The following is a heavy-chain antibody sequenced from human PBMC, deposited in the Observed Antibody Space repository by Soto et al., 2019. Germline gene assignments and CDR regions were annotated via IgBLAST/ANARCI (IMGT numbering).Heavy chain of an antibody. CDR3: ARPDQLLLHHSPTYYYYGMDV. D-gene: IGHD2-2*02. CDR2: IIPIFGTA. V-gene: IGHV1-69*01. CDR1: GGTFSSYA. Sequence: QVQLVQSGAEVKKPGSSVKVSCKASGGTFSSYAISWVRQAPEQGLEWMGGIIPIFGTANYAQKFQGRVTITADESTSTAYMELSSLRSEDTAVYYCARPDQLLLHHSPTYYYYGMDVWGQGTTVTVSS. J-gene: IGHJ6*02.